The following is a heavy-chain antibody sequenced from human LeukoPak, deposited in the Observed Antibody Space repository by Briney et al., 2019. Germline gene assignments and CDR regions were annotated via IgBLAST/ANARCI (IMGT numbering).Heavy chain of an antibody. Sequence: GGSLRLSCAASGFTFSSYVMSWVRQAPGKGLDWVSVISGSGGTTYYADSVKGRFTISRDNSKNTLYLQMNSLRAEDTAIYYCAKGHRGLRPLDYWGQGTLVTVSS. V-gene: IGHV3-23*01. J-gene: IGHJ4*02. CDR1: GFTFSSYV. CDR2: ISGSGGTT. D-gene: IGHD5-18*01. CDR3: AKGHRGLRPLDY.